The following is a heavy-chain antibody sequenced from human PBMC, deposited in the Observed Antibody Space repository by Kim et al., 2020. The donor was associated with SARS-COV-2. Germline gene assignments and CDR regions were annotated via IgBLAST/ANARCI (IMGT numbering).Heavy chain of an antibody. V-gene: IGHV4-61*02. D-gene: IGHD3-9*01. J-gene: IGHJ6*02. CDR1: GGSISSGSYY. CDR2: IYTSGST. CDR3: ARTYYDIFEDTGDYGMDV. Sequence: SETLSLTCTVSGGSISSGSYYWSWIRQPAGKGLEWIGRIYTSGSTNYNPSLKSRVAISVDTSKNQFSLKLSSVTAADTAVYYCARTYYDIFEDTGDYGMDVGGQATTVTVSS.